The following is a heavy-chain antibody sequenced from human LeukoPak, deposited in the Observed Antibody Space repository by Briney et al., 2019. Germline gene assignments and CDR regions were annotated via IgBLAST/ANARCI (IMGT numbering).Heavy chain of an antibody. CDR2: IIPIFGTA. J-gene: IGHJ4*02. CDR1: GGTFSSYA. D-gene: IGHD3-22*01. CDR3: ARDLYDSSGYPDY. Sequence: SVKVSCKASGGTFSSYAISWVRQTPGQGLEWMGGIIPIFGTANYAQKFQGRVTITADESTSTAYMELSSLRSEDTAVYYCARDLYDSSGYPDYWGQGTLVTVSS. V-gene: IGHV1-69*13.